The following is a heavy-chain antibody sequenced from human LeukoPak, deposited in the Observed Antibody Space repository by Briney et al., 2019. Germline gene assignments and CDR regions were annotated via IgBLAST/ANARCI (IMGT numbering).Heavy chain of an antibody. Sequence: GASVKVSCKASGYTFTSYAMNWVRQAPGQGLEWMGWINTNTGNPTYAQGFTGRFVFSLDTSVSTAYLQISSLKAEDTAVYYCARPNYGGYGLYYYYYGMDVWGQGTTVTVSS. V-gene: IGHV7-4-1*02. CDR3: ARPNYGGYGLYYYYYGMDV. CDR1: GYTFTSYA. D-gene: IGHD4-17*01. CDR2: INTNTGNP. J-gene: IGHJ6*02.